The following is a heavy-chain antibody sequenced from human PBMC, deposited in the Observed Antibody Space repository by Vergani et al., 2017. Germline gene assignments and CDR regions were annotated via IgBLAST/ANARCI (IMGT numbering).Heavy chain of an antibody. J-gene: IGHJ6*02. V-gene: IGHV3-23*01. D-gene: IGHD2-2*01. Sequence: EVQLLESGGGLVQPGGSLRLSCAASGFTFSSYAMSWVRPAPGKGLEWVSAISGSGGSTYYADSVKGRFTISRDNSTNTLYLQMNSLRAEDTAVYYCAKDGGCSSTSCYPYYYYGMDVWGQGTTVTVSS. CDR3: AKDGGCSSTSCYPYYYYGMDV. CDR2: ISGSGGST. CDR1: GFTFSSYA.